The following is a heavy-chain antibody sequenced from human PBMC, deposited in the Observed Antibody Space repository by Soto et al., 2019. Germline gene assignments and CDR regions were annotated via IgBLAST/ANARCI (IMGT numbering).Heavy chain of an antibody. V-gene: IGHV3-23*01. CDR1: GFTFSSYA. CDR2: ISGSGGST. J-gene: IGHJ4*02. CDR3: AKDRGYCSSTSCPSKYYFDY. D-gene: IGHD2-2*01. Sequence: EVQLLESGGGLVQPGGSLRLSCAASGFTFSSYAMSWVRQAPGKGLEWVSAISGSGGSTYYADSVKGRFTISRDNSKNTLYLQMNSLRAEDTAVYYCAKDRGYCSSTSCPSKYYFDYWGQGTLVTVSS.